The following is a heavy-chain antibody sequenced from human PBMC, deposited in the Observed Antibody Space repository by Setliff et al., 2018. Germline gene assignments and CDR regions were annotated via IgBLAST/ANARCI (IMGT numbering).Heavy chain of an antibody. D-gene: IGHD4-17*01. V-gene: IGHV1-58*01. CDR2: IVVGSGNT. CDR3: AADYGGNSGGGMDV. J-gene: IGHJ6*02. Sequence: SVKVSCKASGLTFTSSAVQWVRQARGQRLEWIGWIVVGSGNTNYAQRFQERVTITRDMSTSTAYMELSSLRSEGTAVYYCAADYGGNSGGGMDVWGQGTTVRLL. CDR1: GLTFTSSA.